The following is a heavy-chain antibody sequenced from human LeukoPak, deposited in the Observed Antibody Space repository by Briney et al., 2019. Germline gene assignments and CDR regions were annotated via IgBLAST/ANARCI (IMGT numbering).Heavy chain of an antibody. V-gene: IGHV4-39*01. CDR2: IYYGGNT. CDR3: ARRPRLRFSNGWFEERPY. D-gene: IGHD6-19*01. J-gene: IGHJ4*02. Sequence: SETLSLTCNVSGGSISTSSYYWGWIRQPPGKGLEWIGDIYYGGNTYSNPSLKSRLAISVDTSKNQFSLKLSSVSAADTAVYYCARRPRLRFSNGWFEERPYWGQGTLVTVSS. CDR1: GGSISTSSYY.